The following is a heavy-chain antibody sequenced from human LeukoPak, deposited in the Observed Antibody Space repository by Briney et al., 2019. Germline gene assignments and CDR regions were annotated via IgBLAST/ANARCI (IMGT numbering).Heavy chain of an antibody. D-gene: IGHD3-22*01. V-gene: IGHV3-48*01. CDR2: ISSSSSTI. CDR3: ARGAYYYED. Sequence: GESLRLSCAASGFTFSSHSMNWVRQAPGKGLEWVSYISSSSSTIYYADSVKGRFTISRDNAKNSLYLQMNSLRAEDTAVYYCARGAYYYEDWGQGTLVTVSS. J-gene: IGHJ4*02. CDR1: GFTFSSHS.